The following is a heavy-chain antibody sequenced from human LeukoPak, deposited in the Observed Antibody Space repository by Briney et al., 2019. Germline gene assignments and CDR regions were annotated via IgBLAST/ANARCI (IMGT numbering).Heavy chain of an antibody. J-gene: IGHJ4*02. CDR3: ARKGARGYSYGYGGYFDY. Sequence: SETLSLTCAVYGGSFSGYYWSWIRQPPGKGLEWIGEINHSGSTNYNPSLKSRVTISVDTSKNQFSLKLSSVTAADTAVYYCARKGARGYSYGYGGYFDYWGQGTLVTVSS. CDR2: INHSGST. V-gene: IGHV4-34*01. CDR1: GGSFSGYY. D-gene: IGHD5-18*01.